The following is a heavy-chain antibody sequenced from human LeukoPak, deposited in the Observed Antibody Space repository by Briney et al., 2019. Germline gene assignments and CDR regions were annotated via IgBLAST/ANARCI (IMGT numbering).Heavy chain of an antibody. D-gene: IGHD3-22*01. CDR1: GGSISSSSYY. CDR3: ARDPDYYYDSSGWGTLSWNYFDY. V-gene: IGHV4-39*07. Sequence: SETLSLTCTVSGGSISSSSYYWGWIRQPPGKGLEWIGSIYYSGSTYYNPSLKSRVTISVDTSKNQFSLKLSSVTAADTAVYYCARDPDYYYDSSGWGTLSWNYFDYWGQGTLVTVSS. J-gene: IGHJ4*02. CDR2: IYYSGST.